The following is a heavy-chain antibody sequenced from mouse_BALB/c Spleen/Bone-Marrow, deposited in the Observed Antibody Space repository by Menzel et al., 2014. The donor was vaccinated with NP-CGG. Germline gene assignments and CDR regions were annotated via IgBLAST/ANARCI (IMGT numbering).Heavy chain of an antibody. CDR1: GNTFTSYD. Sequence: QVQLQQPGVELVKPGASVKLSCKASGNTFTSYDINWVRQRPEQGLEWIGWIIPGDSTTKYNEKFKGKATLSTDKSSSTVHMQLSRLTSEDSAVYFCVRSRLRDWYFDVWGAGTTVTISS. J-gene: IGHJ1*01. D-gene: IGHD1-2*01. CDR2: IIPGDSTT. CDR3: VRSRLRDWYFDV. V-gene: IGHV1S56*01.